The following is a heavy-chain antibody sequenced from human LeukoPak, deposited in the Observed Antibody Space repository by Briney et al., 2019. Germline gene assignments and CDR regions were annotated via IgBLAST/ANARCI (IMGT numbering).Heavy chain of an antibody. CDR2: IWYGRSNK. CDR1: GFTFSSYG. D-gene: IGHD2-2*01. J-gene: IGHJ5*02. Sequence: GRSLRLSCAASGFTFSSYGMHWVRQAPGKGLEWVAVIWYGRSNKYYADSVKGRFTISRDNSKNTLYLQMNSLRAEDTAVYYCAKWHCSSTSCYPNWFDPWGQGTLVTVSS. V-gene: IGHV3-30*18. CDR3: AKWHCSSTSCYPNWFDP.